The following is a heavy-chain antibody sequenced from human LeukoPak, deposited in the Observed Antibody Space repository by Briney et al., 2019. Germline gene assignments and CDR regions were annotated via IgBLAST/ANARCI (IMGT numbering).Heavy chain of an antibody. CDR3: ARGQERFLEWLLDV. V-gene: IGHV4-39*01. D-gene: IGHD3-3*01. CDR1: GGSISSSSYY. J-gene: IGHJ6*04. CDR2: IYYSGST. Sequence: SETLSLTCTVSGGSISSSSYYWGWIRQPPGKGLEWIGSIYYSGSTYYKPSLRSRVTISVDTSKNQFSLKLSSVTAADTAVYYCARGQERFLEWLLDVWGKGTTVTVSS.